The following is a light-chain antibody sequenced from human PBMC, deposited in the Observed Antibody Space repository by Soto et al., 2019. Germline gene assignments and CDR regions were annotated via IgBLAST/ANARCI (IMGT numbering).Light chain of an antibody. CDR1: QSVSSN. J-gene: IGKJ2*01. V-gene: IGKV3-15*01. CDR2: GAS. CDR3: QQYNNWPYT. Sequence: EIVMTQSPATLSVSPGERATLSCRASQSVSSNLAWYQQKPGQAPRLLIYGASTRATGIPARFSGSGSGTEFHLTISSLQSEDFAVYYCQQYNNWPYTFGQGTKLEIK.